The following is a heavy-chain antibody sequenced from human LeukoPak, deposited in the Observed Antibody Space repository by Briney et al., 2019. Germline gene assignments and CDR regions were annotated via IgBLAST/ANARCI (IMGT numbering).Heavy chain of an antibody. Sequence: SETLSLTCTVSGGSISSYYWSWIRQPPGKGLEWIGYIYYSGSTNYNPSLKSRVTIPVDTSKNQFSLKLSSVTAADTAVYYCARSPMTKSYYFDYWGQGTLVTVSS. J-gene: IGHJ4*02. V-gene: IGHV4-59*01. D-gene: IGHD3-22*01. CDR3: ARSPMTKSYYFDY. CDR2: IYYSGST. CDR1: GGSISSYY.